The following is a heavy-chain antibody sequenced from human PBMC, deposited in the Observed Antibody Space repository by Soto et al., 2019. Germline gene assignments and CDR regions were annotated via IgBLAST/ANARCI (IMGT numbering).Heavy chain of an antibody. J-gene: IGHJ4*02. Sequence: EVRLVESGGGLVQPGGSLRLSCAASGFIVSSNYMTWVRQAPGKGLEWVSLLYNGGATHYAASVKGRFTISSHSSQNTMFLHMHSLRTEDTATYYCVRGRYGSEIHWGQGTKVTVSS. CDR2: LYNGGAT. CDR1: GFIVSSNY. CDR3: VRGRYGSEIH. V-gene: IGHV3-53*04. D-gene: IGHD3-10*01.